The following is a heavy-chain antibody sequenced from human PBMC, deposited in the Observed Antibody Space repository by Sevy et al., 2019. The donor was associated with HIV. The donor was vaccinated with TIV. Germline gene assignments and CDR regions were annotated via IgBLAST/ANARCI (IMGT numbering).Heavy chain of an antibody. V-gene: IGHV3-43*01. D-gene: IGHD3-16*01. CDR3: AKGMASEGGGAYYFDY. J-gene: IGHJ4*02. CDR1: GFTFDDHT. CDR2: ISWDGGST. Sequence: GGSLRLSCAASGFTFDDHTMHWVRQPPGKGLEWVSLISWDGGSTYYADSVKGRFTISRDNSKNSLFLQMNSLGAEDTALYYWAKGMASEGGGAYYFDYWGQGTLVTVSS.